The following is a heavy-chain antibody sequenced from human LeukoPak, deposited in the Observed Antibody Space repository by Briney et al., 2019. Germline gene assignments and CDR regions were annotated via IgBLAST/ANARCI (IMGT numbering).Heavy chain of an antibody. V-gene: IGHV5-51*01. Sequence: GESLKLSCKGSGYSFTSYWIGWVRQMPGKGLEWMGIIYPGDSDTRYSPSFQGQVTISADKSISTAYLQWSSLKASDTAMYYCARHRGASYRAYLIYIWGQGTMVTVSS. CDR1: GYSFTSYW. J-gene: IGHJ3*02. D-gene: IGHD1-26*01. CDR2: IYPGDSDT. CDR3: ARHRGASYRAYLIYI.